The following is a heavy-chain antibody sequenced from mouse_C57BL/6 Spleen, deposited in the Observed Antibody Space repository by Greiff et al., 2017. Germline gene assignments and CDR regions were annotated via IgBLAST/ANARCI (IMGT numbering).Heavy chain of an antibody. CDR1: GYTFTSYD. D-gene: IGHD1-1*02. V-gene: IGHV1-85*01. J-gene: IGHJ2*01. Sequence: VKRVESGPELVKPGASVKLSCKASGYTFTSYDINWVKQRPGQGLEWIGWIYPRDGSTKYNAKLKGKATLTVDTSSSTAYMALHSLTSAYSAVYFWGRRREGGCWCFGYWGQGTTVTV. CDR2: IYPRDGST. CDR3: GRRREGGCWCFGY.